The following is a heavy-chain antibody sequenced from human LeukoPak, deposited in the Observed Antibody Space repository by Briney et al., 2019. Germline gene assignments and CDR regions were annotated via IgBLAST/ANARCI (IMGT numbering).Heavy chain of an antibody. V-gene: IGHV3-64D*08. CDR2: ISFNGSNT. CDR3: VRDRGGSGWYYFDY. D-gene: IGHD6-19*01. CDR1: GFTFCIYS. Sequence: PGGSRRLSCSASGFTFCIYSMHWVHQPQGRGLQYLSCISFNGSNTYYADSVKGRFTISRDNSKNTLYLQMSSLRAEDSAIYYCVRDRGGSGWYYFDYWGQGTLVTVSS. J-gene: IGHJ4*02.